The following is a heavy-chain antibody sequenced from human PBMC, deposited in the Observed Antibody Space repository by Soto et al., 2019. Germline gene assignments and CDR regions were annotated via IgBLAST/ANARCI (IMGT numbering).Heavy chain of an antibody. Sequence: WETLSLTCTVSGGSISSYYWSWIRQPPGKGLEWIGYIYYSGSTNYNPSLKSRVTISVDTSKNQFSLKLSSVTAADTAVYYCARVSCSSTSCYFRDNNWFDPWGQGTLVTVSS. D-gene: IGHD2-2*01. CDR3: ARVSCSSTSCYFRDNNWFDP. J-gene: IGHJ5*02. V-gene: IGHV4-59*01. CDR2: IYYSGST. CDR1: GGSISSYY.